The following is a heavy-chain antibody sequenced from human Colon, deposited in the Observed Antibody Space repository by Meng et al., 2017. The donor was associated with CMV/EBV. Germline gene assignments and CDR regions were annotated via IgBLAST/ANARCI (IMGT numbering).Heavy chain of an antibody. Sequence: FPLHWVRQAPGQRLEWMGWINPGNGDTKFSQNFQGRVTITRDTSARIAYMEVNSLRSEDTAVYYCARARMVATPYYSDSSAYYLPDYWGQGTLVTVSS. CDR1: FP. V-gene: IGHV1-3*01. D-gene: IGHD3-22*01. CDR2: INPGNGDT. CDR3: ARARMVATPYYSDSSAYYLPDY. J-gene: IGHJ4*02.